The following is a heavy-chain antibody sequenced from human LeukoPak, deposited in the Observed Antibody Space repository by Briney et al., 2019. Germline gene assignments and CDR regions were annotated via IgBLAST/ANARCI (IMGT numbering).Heavy chain of an antibody. V-gene: IGHV3-23*01. CDR1: GFSFDTYA. CDR2: ISGDGGST. J-gene: IGHJ4*02. D-gene: IGHD1-26*01. Sequence: GGSLRLSCAASGFSFDTYAMTWVRQAPGKGLEWVSAISGDGGSTYYAASVKGRFTISRDNSKNTLYLQMNGLRAEDTAVYYCAKDGRELLPRQLDYWGQGTLVTVSS. CDR3: AKDGRELLPRQLDY.